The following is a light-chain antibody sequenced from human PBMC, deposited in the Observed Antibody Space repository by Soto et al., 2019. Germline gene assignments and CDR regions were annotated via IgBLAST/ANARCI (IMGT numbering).Light chain of an antibody. J-gene: IGLJ2*01. CDR1: SSDVGGYDF. CDR2: QVS. V-gene: IGLV2-14*01. Sequence: QSALTQPASVSGSPGQSITISCTGTSSDVGGYDFVSWYQHHPGKAPRLIIYQVSNRPSGVSNRFSGSKSGNTASLTISGLQPEDEADYHCQSYDSSLTNAVFGGGTQLTVL. CDR3: QSYDSSLTNAV.